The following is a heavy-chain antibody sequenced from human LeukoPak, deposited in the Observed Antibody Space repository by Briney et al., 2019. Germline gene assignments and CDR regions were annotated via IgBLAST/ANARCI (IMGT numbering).Heavy chain of an antibody. Sequence: GGSLRLSCAASGFTVSSNYMSWVRQAPGKGLEWVSAISGSGGSTYYADSVKGRFTISRDNAKNSLYLQMNSLRAEDTAVYYCARDIAVAGTGENFDYWGQGTLVTVSS. CDR2: ISGSGGST. V-gene: IGHV3-23*01. CDR1: GFTVSSNY. J-gene: IGHJ4*02. CDR3: ARDIAVAGTGENFDY. D-gene: IGHD6-19*01.